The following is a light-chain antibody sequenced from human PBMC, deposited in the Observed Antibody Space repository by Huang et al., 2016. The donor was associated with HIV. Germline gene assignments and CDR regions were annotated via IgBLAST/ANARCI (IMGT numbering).Light chain of an antibody. V-gene: IGKV3-15*01. J-gene: IGKJ1*01. CDR1: HYIATD. CDR3: HQYSKWPPGT. Sequence: EIVMTQSPATLSVSPGERATLSCRASHYIATDLAWYQQKPGQAPRLLIYGASPRAAGIPARFSSTGSGTEFTLPINSLQSEDFALYYCHQYSKWPPGTFGQGSKVEVK. CDR2: GAS.